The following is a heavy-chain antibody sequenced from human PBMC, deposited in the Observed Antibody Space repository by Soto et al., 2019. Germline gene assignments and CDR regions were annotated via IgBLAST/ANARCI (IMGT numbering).Heavy chain of an antibody. CDR1: GGTFSSYA. J-gene: IGHJ3*02. CDR2: FDPEDGET. Sequence: GASVKVSCKASGGTFSSYAISWVRQAPGKGLEWMGGFDPEDGETIYAQKFQGRVTMTEDTSTDTAYMELSSLRSEDTAVYYCATVRRSDAFDIWGQGTMVTVSS. V-gene: IGHV1-24*01. CDR3: ATVRRSDAFDI.